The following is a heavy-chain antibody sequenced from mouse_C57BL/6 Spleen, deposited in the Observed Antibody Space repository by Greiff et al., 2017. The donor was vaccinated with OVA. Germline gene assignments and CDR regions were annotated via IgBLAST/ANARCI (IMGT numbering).Heavy chain of an antibody. V-gene: IGHV1-4*01. CDR1: GYTFTSYT. CDR2: INPSSGYT. CDR3: ARKRTGPMDY. J-gene: IGHJ4*01. D-gene: IGHD4-1*01. Sequence: QVQLKQSGAELARPGASVKMSCKASGYTFTSYTMHWVKQRPGQGLEWIGYINPSSGYTKYNQKFKDKATLTADKSSSTAYMQLSSLTSEDSAVYYCARKRTGPMDYWGQGTSVTVSS.